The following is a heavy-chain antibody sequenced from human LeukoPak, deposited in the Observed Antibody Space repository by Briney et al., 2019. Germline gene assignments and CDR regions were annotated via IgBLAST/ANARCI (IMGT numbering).Heavy chain of an antibody. J-gene: IGHJ4*02. CDR1: GYTFISYD. V-gene: IGHV1-8*01. D-gene: IGHD2-21*01. CDR3: TRSVRNGHIDY. Sequence: ASVKVSCKASGYTFISYDINWVRQATGQGLEWMGWMNPNSGNTGYAPKFQGRVTMTRSTSISTAYMELSSLRFEDTAVYYCTRSVRNGHIDYWGQGTLVTVSS. CDR2: MNPNSGNT.